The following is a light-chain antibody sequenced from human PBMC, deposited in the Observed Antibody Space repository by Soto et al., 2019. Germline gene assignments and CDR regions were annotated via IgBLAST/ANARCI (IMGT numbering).Light chain of an antibody. CDR1: ISNIGNNY. V-gene: IGLV1-47*01. J-gene: IGLJ1*01. CDR2: RND. Sequence: QSVLTQPPSVSGTPGQRVTISCSGSISNIGNNYVYWFQQLPGTAHKVLSNRNDQRPSGVPDRFSGSKSGTSASLAISGLRSEDEAEYYCAAWDDTVRSYVFGTGTKLTVL. CDR3: AAWDDTVRSYV.